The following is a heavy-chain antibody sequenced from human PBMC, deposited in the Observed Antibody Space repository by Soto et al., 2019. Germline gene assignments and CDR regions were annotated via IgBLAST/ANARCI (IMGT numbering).Heavy chain of an antibody. CDR1: GGTFSSYA. D-gene: IGHD6-13*01. V-gene: IGHV1-69*13. CDR3: ARVRVAAAGRGPYYWFDP. Sequence: SVKVSCKASGGTFSSYAISWVRQAPGQGLEWMGGIIPIFGTANYAQKFQGRVTITADESTSTAYMELSSLRSEDTAVYYCARVRVAAAGRGPYYWFDPWGQGTLVTV. J-gene: IGHJ5*02. CDR2: IIPIFGTA.